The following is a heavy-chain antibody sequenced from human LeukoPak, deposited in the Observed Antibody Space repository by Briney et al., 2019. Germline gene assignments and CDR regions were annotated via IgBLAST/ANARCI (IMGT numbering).Heavy chain of an antibody. CDR1: GFAFNMFA. CDR2: LSRAGSTT. D-gene: IGHD2-15*01. V-gene: IGHV3-23*01. J-gene: IGHJ4*02. Sequence: PGGSLRLSCAGTGFAFNMFAIDWVRQAPGKGLEWVSGLSRAGSTTNYADSVKGRFTISRDKSQNSVFLQLNSLRPEDTAVYYCARQQRIRHCSEGVCTEGYYFDYWGQGTLVTVSS. CDR3: ARQQRIRHCSEGVCTEGYYFDY.